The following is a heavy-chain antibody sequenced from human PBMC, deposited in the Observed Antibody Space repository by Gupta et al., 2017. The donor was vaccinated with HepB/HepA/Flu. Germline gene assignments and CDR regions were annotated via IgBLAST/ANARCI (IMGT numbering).Heavy chain of an antibody. CDR2: ISYDGSNK. Sequence: QVQLVESGGGVVQPGRSLRHSGAASGFTFSSYGLHWFRQAPGKGLEWVAVISYDGSNKYYADSVKGRFTISRDNSKNTLYLQMNSLRAEDTAVYYCAKDTDYGPGTMGFDPWGQGTLVTVSS. CDR1: GFTFSSYG. CDR3: AKDTDYGPGTMGFDP. J-gene: IGHJ5*02. V-gene: IGHV3-30*18. D-gene: IGHD3-10*01.